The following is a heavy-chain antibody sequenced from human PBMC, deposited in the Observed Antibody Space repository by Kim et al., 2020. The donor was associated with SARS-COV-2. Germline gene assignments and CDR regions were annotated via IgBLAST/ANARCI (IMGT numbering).Heavy chain of an antibody. CDR3: ARGGLPEYYYYGMDV. D-gene: IGHD2-15*01. Sequence: GGSLRLSCAASGFTFSSYWMSWVRQAPGKGLEWVANIKQDGSEKYYVDSVKGRFTISRDNAKNSLYLQMNSLRAEDTAVYYCARGGLPEYYYYGMDVWGQGTTVTVSS. V-gene: IGHV3-7*01. J-gene: IGHJ6*02. CDR2: IKQDGSEK. CDR1: GFTFSSYW.